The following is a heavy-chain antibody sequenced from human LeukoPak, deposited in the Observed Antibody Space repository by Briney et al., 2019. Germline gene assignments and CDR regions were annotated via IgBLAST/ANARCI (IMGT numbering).Heavy chain of an antibody. D-gene: IGHD3-10*01. J-gene: IGHJ4*02. CDR2: IWYDGSNK. CDR1: GYTLTELS. Sequence: SCKVSGYTLTELSMHWVRQAPGKGLEWVAVIWYDGSNKYYADSVKGRFTISRDNSKNTVYLQMNSLRVEDTAVYYCAYGSGSSAPHYFDYWGQGTLVTVSS. V-gene: IGHV3-33*01. CDR3: AYGSGSSAPHYFDY.